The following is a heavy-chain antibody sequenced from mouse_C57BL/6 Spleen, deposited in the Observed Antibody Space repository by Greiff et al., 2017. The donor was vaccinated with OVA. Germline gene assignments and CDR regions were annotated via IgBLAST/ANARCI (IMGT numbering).Heavy chain of an antibody. CDR1: GFTFSNYW. V-gene: IGHV6-3*01. CDR2: IRLKSGNYAT. Sequence: EVKLVESGGGLVQPGGSMKLSCVASGFTFSNYWMNWVRQSPEKGLEWVAQIRLKSGNYATHYAGSVKGRFTISRDDSKSSVSLQMNNLRAEYTGIYYCTGHYGYDEGFAYWGQVTLVTVSA. CDR3: TGHYGYDEGFAY. J-gene: IGHJ3*01. D-gene: IGHD2-2*01.